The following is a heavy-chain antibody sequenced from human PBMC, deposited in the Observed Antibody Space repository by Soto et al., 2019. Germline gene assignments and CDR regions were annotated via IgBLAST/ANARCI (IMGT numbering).Heavy chain of an antibody. J-gene: IGHJ3*02. CDR1: GVSINSGGYY. CDR3: ARGSQLERDALDI. V-gene: IGHV4-31*03. CDR2: IYYTGHT. D-gene: IGHD1-1*01. Sequence: QVQLQESGPGLVKPSQTLSLTCSVSGVSINSGGYYWSWIRHHPGNGLEWIGYIYYTGHTFYNATLKSRVAMTLDTSKNQFTRKLSSVTAADTAVYYCARGSQLERDALDIWGQGTMVTVSS.